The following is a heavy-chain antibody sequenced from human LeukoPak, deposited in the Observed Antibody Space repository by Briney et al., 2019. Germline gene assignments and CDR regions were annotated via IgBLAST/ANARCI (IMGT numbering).Heavy chain of an antibody. Sequence: ASVKVSCKASGYTFTSYGISWVRQAPGQGLEWMGWISAYNGNTNYAQKLQGRVTLTTDTSTSTAYMELRSLRSDDTAVYYCARDWDDILTGDYWGQGTLVTVSS. CDR1: GYTFTSYG. D-gene: IGHD3-9*01. CDR2: ISAYNGNT. J-gene: IGHJ4*02. V-gene: IGHV1-18*01. CDR3: ARDWDDILTGDY.